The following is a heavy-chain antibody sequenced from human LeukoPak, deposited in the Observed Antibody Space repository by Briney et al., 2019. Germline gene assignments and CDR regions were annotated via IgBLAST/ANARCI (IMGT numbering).Heavy chain of an antibody. J-gene: IGHJ4*02. D-gene: IGHD3-3*01. CDR1: GGSISSGDYY. CDR2: IYYSGST. Sequence: SETLSLTCTVSGGSISSGDYYWSWIRQPPGKGLEWIGYIYYSGSTYYNPSLKSRVTISVDTSKNQFSLKLSSVTAADTAVYYCASLTYYDFWSGYYHPYFDYWDQGTLVTVSS. V-gene: IGHV4-30-4*01. CDR3: ASLTYYDFWSGYYHPYFDY.